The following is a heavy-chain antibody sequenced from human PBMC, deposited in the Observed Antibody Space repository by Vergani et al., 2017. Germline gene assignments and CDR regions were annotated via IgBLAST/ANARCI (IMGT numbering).Heavy chain of an antibody. CDR2: ISSSSSYI. J-gene: IGHJ6*03. V-gene: IGHV3-21*01. CDR3: ARGGEIQLWLRAYYYYMDV. Sequence: EVQLVESRGGLVKPGGSLRLSCAASGFTFSSYSMNWVRQAPGKGLEWVSSISSSSSYIYYADSVKGRFTISRDNAKNSLYLQMNSLRAEDTAVYYCARGGEIQLWLRAYYYYMDVWGKGTTVTVSS. D-gene: IGHD5-18*01. CDR1: GFTFSSYS.